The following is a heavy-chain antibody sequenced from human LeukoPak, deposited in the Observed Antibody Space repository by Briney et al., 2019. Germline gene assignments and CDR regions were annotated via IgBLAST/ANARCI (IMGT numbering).Heavy chain of an antibody. CDR1: GGSISSGGYS. J-gene: IGHJ4*02. CDR3: ATSVRNYYDSSGYLGY. V-gene: IGHV4-30-2*01. Sequence: PQTLSLTCAVSGGSISSGGYSWSWIRQPPGKGLEWIGYIYHSGSTYYNPSLKSRVTISVDRSKNQFSLKLSSVTAADTAVYYCATSVRNYYDSSGYLGYWGQGTLVTVSS. CDR2: IYHSGST. D-gene: IGHD3-22*01.